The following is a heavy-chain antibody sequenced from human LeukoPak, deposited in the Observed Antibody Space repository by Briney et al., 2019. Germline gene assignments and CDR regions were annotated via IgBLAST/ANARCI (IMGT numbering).Heavy chain of an antibody. V-gene: IGHV1-69*13. CDR1: GGTFSSHA. CDR2: IIPIFGTA. J-gene: IGHJ5*02. D-gene: IGHD3-22*01. Sequence: ASVKVSCKASGGTFSSHAINWVRQAPGQGLEWMGGIIPIFGTANYAQKFQGRVTITADESTSTAYMELSSLRSEDTAVYYCARAGGSGYPYGFDPWGQGTLVTVSS. CDR3: ARAGGSGYPYGFDP.